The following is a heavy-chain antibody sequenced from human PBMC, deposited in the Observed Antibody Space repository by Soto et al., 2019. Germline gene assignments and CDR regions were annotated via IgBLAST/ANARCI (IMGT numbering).Heavy chain of an antibody. CDR1: GFTFNTYW. D-gene: IGHD5-12*01. CDR3: ATVATHSYNWVDS. V-gene: IGHV3-74*01. CDR2: INSDGIRT. Sequence: EVQLVESGGTLVQPGGSLRLSCAASGFTFNTYWKHWVRQAPGKGLEWVSRINSDGIRTTYADSVKGRFTISRDNAKNTVYLQMNSLRAEDTAVYYCATVATHSYNWVDSWGQGTLVTVSS. J-gene: IGHJ5*01.